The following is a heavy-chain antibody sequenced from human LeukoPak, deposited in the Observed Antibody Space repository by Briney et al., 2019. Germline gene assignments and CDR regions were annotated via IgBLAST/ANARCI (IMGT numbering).Heavy chain of an antibody. D-gene: IGHD5-18*01. Sequence: PSETLSLTRTVSGGSISSYYWSWIRQPPGKGLEWIGYIYYSGSTNYNPSLKSRVTISVDTSKNQFSLKLSSVTAADTAVYYCARVGWGYSYGLGYYYYMDVWGKGTTVTVSS. CDR3: ARVGWGYSYGLGYYYYMDV. CDR2: IYYSGST. CDR1: GGSISSYY. J-gene: IGHJ6*03. V-gene: IGHV4-59*01.